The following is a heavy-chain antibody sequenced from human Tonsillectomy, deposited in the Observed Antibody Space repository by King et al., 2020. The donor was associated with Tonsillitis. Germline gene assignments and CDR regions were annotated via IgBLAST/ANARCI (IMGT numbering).Heavy chain of an antibody. J-gene: IGHJ3*02. Sequence: VQLVQSGGGLVKPGGSLRLSCAASGFTFSNAWMTWVRQAPGKGLEWVGRIKSKTDGGTTNYAAPVKGRFTISRDDSKNTLYLQMNSLKTEDTAVYFCSTVRSNTGRLASDIWGQGTMVTVSS. CDR1: GFTFSNAW. CDR2: IKSKTDGGTT. V-gene: IGHV3-15*01. D-gene: IGHD1-1*01. CDR3: STVRSNTGRLASDI.